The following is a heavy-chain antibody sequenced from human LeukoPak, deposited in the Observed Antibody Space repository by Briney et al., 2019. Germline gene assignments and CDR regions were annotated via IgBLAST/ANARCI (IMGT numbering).Heavy chain of an antibody. J-gene: IGHJ3*02. CDR3: ARIVGTSHSFDI. V-gene: IGHV3-21*01. D-gene: IGHD1-26*01. CDR2: ISTSIRNM. CDR1: GFTFSNYD. Sequence: PGGSLRLSCAASGFTFSNYDMVWVRQAPGKGLEWVSSISTSIRNMYYADSLKGRFTISRDNAKNSLYLQMNSLRAEDTAVYYCARIVGTSHSFDIWGQGTMVTVSS.